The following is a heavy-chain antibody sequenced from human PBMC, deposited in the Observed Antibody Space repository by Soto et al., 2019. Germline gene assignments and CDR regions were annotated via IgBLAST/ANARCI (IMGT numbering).Heavy chain of an antibody. CDR1: GYTFTGYY. CDR2: INPNSGGT. Sequence: VASVKVSCKASGYTFTGYYMHWVRQAPGQGLEWMGWINPNSGGTNYAQKFQGRVTMTRDTSISTAYMELSRLRSDDTAVYYCARDSGAAGYCSSTSCSQLGYCSGGSCYLPGYWGQGTLVTVSS. J-gene: IGHJ4*02. D-gene: IGHD2-15*01. CDR3: ARDSGAAGYCSSTSCSQLGYCSGGSCYLPGY. V-gene: IGHV1-2*02.